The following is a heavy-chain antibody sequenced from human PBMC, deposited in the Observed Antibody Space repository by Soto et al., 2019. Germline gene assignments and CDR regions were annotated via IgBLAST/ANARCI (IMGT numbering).Heavy chain of an antibody. V-gene: IGHV1-18*01. D-gene: IGHD3-22*01. CDR1: GFTFTSNC. J-gene: IGHJ4*02. CDR3: ARDGFIYDSSGYYYGFDY. CDR2: ISAYNGNT. Sequence: APVKVSSEASGFTFTSNCISWVQQSPGKGLEWMGWISAYNGNTNYAQKLQGRVTMTTDTSTSTAYMELRSLRSDDTAVYYCARDGFIYDSSGYYYGFDYWGQGTLVTVSS.